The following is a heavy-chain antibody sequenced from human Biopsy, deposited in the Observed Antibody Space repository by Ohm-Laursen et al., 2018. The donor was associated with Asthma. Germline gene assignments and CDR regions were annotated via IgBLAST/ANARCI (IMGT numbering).Heavy chain of an antibody. V-gene: IGHV1-69*13. CDR3: ARKAGSCISRTCYSLDF. CDR2: INSVFGTT. J-gene: IGHJ4*02. Sequence: AAPVKVSCKSLGGTFNTYVIGWVRQAPGQGLEWMGGINSVFGTTTYPQKFQDRVTITADDSTSTVYMELSSLRPEDTAVYYCARKAGSCISRTCYSLDFWGQGTLVTVSS. D-gene: IGHD2-2*01. CDR1: GGTFNTYV.